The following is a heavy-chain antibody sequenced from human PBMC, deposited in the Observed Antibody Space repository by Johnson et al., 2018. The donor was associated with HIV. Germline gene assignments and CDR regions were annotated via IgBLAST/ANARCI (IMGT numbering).Heavy chain of an antibody. CDR3: AKDKGKWELLGAFDI. CDR2: ISFDGSTI. V-gene: IGHV3-30-3*01. D-gene: IGHD1-26*01. CDR1: GFSFSDSA. Sequence: VQLVESGGGVVQPGRSLRLSCAASGFSFSDSAMHWVRQAPGKGLEWVAVISFDGSTIYYANSVEGRFTISRDNSRDTLSLQMNSLRAEDTAVYYCAKDKGKWELLGAFDIWGQGTMVTVSS. J-gene: IGHJ3*02.